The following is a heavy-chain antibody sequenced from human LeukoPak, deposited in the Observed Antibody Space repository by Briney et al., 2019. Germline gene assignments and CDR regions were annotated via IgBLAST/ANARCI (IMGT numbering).Heavy chain of an antibody. CDR1: GFIFSSYA. Sequence: GGSLRLSCAASGFIFSSYAMSWVRQAPGKGLEWVSAISGSGGSTYYADSVKGRFTISRDNSKNTLYLQMNSLRAEDTAVYYCAKFGGMTTGLDVWGKGTTVTVSS. CDR2: ISGSGGST. CDR3: AKFGGMTTGLDV. J-gene: IGHJ6*04. V-gene: IGHV3-23*01. D-gene: IGHD4-11*01.